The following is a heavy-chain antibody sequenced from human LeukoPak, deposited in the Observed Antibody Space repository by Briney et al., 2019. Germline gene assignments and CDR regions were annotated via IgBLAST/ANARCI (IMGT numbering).Heavy chain of an antibody. Sequence: PGGSLRLSCAASGFTFSSYAMSWVRQAPGKGLEWVSAISGSGGSTYYADSVKGRFTISRDNSKNTLYLQMNSLRAEDTAVYYCAKDAPLGMAVAAGVDYWGQGTLVTVSS. V-gene: IGHV3-23*01. CDR2: ISGSGGST. CDR3: AKDAPLGMAVAAGVDY. CDR1: GFTFSSYA. D-gene: IGHD6-19*01. J-gene: IGHJ4*02.